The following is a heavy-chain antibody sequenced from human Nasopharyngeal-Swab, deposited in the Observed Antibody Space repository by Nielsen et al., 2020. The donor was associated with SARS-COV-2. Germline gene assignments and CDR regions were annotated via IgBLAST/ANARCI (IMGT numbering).Heavy chain of an antibody. CDR3: AKGGYCSSTSCKDFLDY. Sequence: VRQDAGEGVEWGSGISVSVGSTSYADSVKGGFTISRDNSKNTLYVQMNSLRAEDTAVYYCAKGGYCSSTSCKDFLDYWGQGTLVTVSS. D-gene: IGHD2-2*01. V-gene: IGHV3-23*01. CDR2: ISVSVGST. J-gene: IGHJ4*02.